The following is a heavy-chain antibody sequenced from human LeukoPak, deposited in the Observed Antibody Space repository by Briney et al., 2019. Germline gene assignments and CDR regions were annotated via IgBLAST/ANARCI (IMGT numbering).Heavy chain of an antibody. CDR1: GGSISSSSYY. D-gene: IGHD3-22*01. J-gene: IGHJ4*02. CDR2: IYYSGST. CDR3: AGSGYYWFDY. Sequence: SETLSLTCTVSGGSISSSSYYWGWIRQPPGKGLEWIGSIYYSGSTYYNPSLKSRVTISVDTSKNQFSLKLSSVTAADTAVYYCAGSGYYWFDYWGQGTLVIVSS. V-gene: IGHV4-39*01.